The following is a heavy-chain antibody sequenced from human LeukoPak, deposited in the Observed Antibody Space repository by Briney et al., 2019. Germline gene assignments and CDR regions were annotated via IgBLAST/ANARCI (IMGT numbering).Heavy chain of an antibody. CDR3: ARDRPNSYQPGGY. V-gene: IGHV3-30*04. D-gene: IGHD2-2*01. J-gene: IGHJ4*02. Sequence: GRSLRLSSAASGFAFTTYAMHWVRQAPGKGLEWVAFISYDGGDKYYAESVKGRFTISRDNSKNTLYLQMNSLRADDTAVYYCARDRPNSYQPGGYWGQGTLVTVSS. CDR2: ISYDGGDK. CDR1: GFAFTTYA.